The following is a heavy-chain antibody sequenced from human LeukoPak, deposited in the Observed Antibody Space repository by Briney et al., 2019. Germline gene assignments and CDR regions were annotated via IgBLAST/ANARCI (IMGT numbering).Heavy chain of an antibody. V-gene: IGHV4-59*01. Sequence: SETLSLTCTVSGGSISSYYWSWIRQPPGKGLEWIGYIYYSGSTNYNPSLKSRVTISVDTSINQFSLKLSSVTAADTAVYYCARSSGYSYGPFDYWGQGTLVTVSS. CDR3: ARSSGYSYGPFDY. CDR1: GGSISSYY. CDR2: IYYSGST. D-gene: IGHD5-18*01. J-gene: IGHJ4*02.